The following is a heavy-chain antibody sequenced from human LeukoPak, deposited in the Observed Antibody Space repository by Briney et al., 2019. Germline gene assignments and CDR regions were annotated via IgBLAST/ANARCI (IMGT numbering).Heavy chain of an antibody. V-gene: IGHV3-20*04. CDR2: INWNGGST. J-gene: IGHJ6*02. CDR3: ARRYVYLRGYYYYGMDV. D-gene: IGHD3-16*01. CDR1: GFTFDDYG. Sequence: PGGSLRLSCAASGFTFDDYGMSWVRQAPGKGLEWVSGINWNGGSTGYADSVKGRFTISRDNAKNSLYLQMNSLRAEDTALYYCARRYVYLRGYYYYGMDVWGQGTTVTVSS.